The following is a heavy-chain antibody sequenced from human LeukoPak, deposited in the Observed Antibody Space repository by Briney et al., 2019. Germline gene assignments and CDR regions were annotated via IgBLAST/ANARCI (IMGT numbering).Heavy chain of an antibody. Sequence: GGSLRLSCAASGFTFSSYGMHWVRQAPGKGLEWVAVISYDGSNKYYADSVKSRFTISRDNSKNTLYLQMNSLRAEDTAVYYCAKDRISGWNVFDYWGQGTLVTVSS. CDR2: ISYDGSNK. CDR3: AKDRISGWNVFDY. J-gene: IGHJ4*02. D-gene: IGHD6-19*01. V-gene: IGHV3-30*18. CDR1: GFTFSSYG.